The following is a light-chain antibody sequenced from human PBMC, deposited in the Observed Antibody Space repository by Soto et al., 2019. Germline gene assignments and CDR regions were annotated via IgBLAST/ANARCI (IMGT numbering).Light chain of an antibody. CDR2: EVR. CDR3: SSFTSSHPRV. V-gene: IGLV2-14*01. J-gene: IGLJ1*01. CDR1: STDVVGYDY. Sequence: QSVLTQRASVSVSPGQSITISCTGTSTDVVGYDYVSWYQQHPGQVPKLMIYEVRKRPSGVSDRFSASKSGNTASLTISGLQADDEADYYCSSFTSSHPRVFGTGTKVTVL.